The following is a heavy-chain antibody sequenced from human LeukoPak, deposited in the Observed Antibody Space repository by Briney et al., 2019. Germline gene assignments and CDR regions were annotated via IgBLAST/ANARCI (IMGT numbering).Heavy chain of an antibody. CDR1: GGSISSYY. J-gene: IGHJ4*02. Sequence: SETLSLTCTVSGGSISSYYWSWIRQPPGKGLEWIGYIYYSGSTNYNPSLKSRVTISVDASKNQFSLKLSSVTAADTAVYYCARAGYSGYEFDYWGQGTLVTVSS. CDR2: IYYSGST. V-gene: IGHV4-59*01. CDR3: ARAGYSGYEFDY. D-gene: IGHD5-12*01.